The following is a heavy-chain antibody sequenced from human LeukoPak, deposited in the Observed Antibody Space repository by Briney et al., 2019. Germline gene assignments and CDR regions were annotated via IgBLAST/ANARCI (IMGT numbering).Heavy chain of an antibody. CDR3: ARDLGAAAGIGYYYYGMDV. V-gene: IGHV4-39*07. Sequence: PSETLSLTCTVSGGSISSSSYYWGWIRQPPGKGQEWIGSVYYSGSTYYNPSLKSRVTIPVGTSKNQFSLKLSSVTAADTAVYYCARDLGAAAGIGYYYYGMDVWGQGTTVTVSS. J-gene: IGHJ6*02. CDR1: GGSISSSSYY. CDR2: VYYSGST. D-gene: IGHD6-13*01.